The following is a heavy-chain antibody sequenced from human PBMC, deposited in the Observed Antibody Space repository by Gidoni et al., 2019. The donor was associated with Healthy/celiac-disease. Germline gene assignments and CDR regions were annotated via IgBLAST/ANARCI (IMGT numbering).Heavy chain of an antibody. J-gene: IGHJ4*02. CDR3: ARDRIEDDSSGYSDY. CDR2: IIPIFGTA. CDR1: GGTFSSYA. V-gene: IGHV1-69*01. Sequence: QVQLVQSGAEVKKPGSSVKVSCQASGGTFSSYAISWVRQAPGQGREWMGGIIPIFGTANYAQKVQGRVTMTADESTSTAYRELSSLRSEDTAVYYCARDRIEDDSSGYSDYWGQGTLVNVSS. D-gene: IGHD3-22*01.